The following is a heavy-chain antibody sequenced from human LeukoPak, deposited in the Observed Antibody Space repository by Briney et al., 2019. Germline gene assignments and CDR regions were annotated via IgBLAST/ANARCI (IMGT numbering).Heavy chain of an antibody. CDR3: ARDFSTRYYYGSGSPGRGMDV. Sequence: PSETLSLTCAVYGGFFSRYYWSWIRQPPGKGLEWIGEINHSGSTNYNPSLKSRVTISVDTSKNQFSLKLSSVTAADTAVYYCARDFSTRYYYGSGSPGRGMDVWGKGTTVTVSS. J-gene: IGHJ6*03. CDR2: INHSGST. CDR1: GGFFSRYY. V-gene: IGHV4-34*01. D-gene: IGHD3-10*01.